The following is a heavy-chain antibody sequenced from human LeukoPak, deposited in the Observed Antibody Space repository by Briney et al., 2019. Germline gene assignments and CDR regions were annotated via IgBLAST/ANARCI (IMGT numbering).Heavy chain of an antibody. V-gene: IGHV4-4*07. D-gene: IGHD3-10*01. CDR3: ARRESGSNAFHI. CDR2: IYSSGST. J-gene: IGHJ3*02. Sequence: SETLSLTCTVSDGSISNYDWSWIWQPVGKGLEWIGRIYSSGSTDYNPSLKSRVTMSIDTSKNQFSLKLASVTAADTAVYYCARRESGSNAFHIWGQGTMVTVSS. CDR1: DGSISNYD.